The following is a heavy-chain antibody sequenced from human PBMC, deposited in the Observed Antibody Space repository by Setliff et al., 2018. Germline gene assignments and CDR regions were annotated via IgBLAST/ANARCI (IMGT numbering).Heavy chain of an antibody. D-gene: IGHD1-20*01. CDR2: IFPTGTT. CDR3: ARYNSSAACFDL. Sequence: ASETLSLTCTVSGASISDYYWSWIRQPAGKGLEWIGRIFPTGTTNYNPDLKSRVTMSVDTSKKRFSLMLRSVTAADTAIYYCARYNSSAACFDLWGPGTLVTVSS. J-gene: IGHJ5*02. CDR1: GASISDYY. V-gene: IGHV4-4*07.